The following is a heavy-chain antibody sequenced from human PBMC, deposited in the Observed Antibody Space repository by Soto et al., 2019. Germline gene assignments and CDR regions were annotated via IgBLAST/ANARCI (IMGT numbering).Heavy chain of an antibody. V-gene: IGHV3-23*01. Sequence: EVQLLESGGGLARPGGSLRLSCTASRFTFKNYAMSWVRQAPGKGLEWVAAISGSGGGTYYADSVKGRFTISRDNSYNTLYLQMNTLRAEDTATYYCAKEPGRSEPNYFDFWGQGTLVTVSS. CDR3: AKEPGRSEPNYFDF. CDR2: ISGSGGGT. D-gene: IGHD1-26*01. CDR1: RFTFKNYA. J-gene: IGHJ4*02.